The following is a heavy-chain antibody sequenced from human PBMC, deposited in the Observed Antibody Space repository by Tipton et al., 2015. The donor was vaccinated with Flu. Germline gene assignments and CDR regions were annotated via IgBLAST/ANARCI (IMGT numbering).Heavy chain of an antibody. CDR1: GFTFNSYV. CDR3: AKRYCSSTTCYIPDALAI. D-gene: IGHD2-2*01. CDR2: ISGSGSAT. Sequence: SLRLSCAASGFTFNSYVMSWVRQAPGRGLDWVSSISGSGSATFYADSVKGRFTISRDNSKNTLYLQMNNLRVEDTAVYYCAKRYCSSTTCYIPDALAIWGQGTMVTVSS. J-gene: IGHJ3*02. V-gene: IGHV3-23*01.